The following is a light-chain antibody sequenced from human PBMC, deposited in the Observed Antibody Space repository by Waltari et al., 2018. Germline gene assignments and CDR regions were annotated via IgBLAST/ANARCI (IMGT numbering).Light chain of an antibody. V-gene: IGKV3-20*01. CDR3: QQYGSSVLYT. CDR1: QSLTKRY. Sequence: EVVLTPSPDTLSLSPGERVTLSCRASQSLTKRYLAWYQQKPGRAPRLLIYGASSRAAGIPDRFSGSGSGTDFTLTISRLEPEDFAVYYCQQYGSSVLYTFGQGTKLEIK. CDR2: GAS. J-gene: IGKJ2*01.